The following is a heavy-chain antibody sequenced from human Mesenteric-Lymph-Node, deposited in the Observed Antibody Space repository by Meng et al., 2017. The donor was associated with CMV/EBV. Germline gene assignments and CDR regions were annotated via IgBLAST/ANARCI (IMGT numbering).Heavy chain of an antibody. CDR1: GFTFSTYW. V-gene: IGHV3-7*01. J-gene: IGHJ4*02. D-gene: IGHD3-22*01. CDR2: IQQDGSEE. CDR3: ASSPYYYDSSAPAGPFDY. Sequence: GESLKISCAASGFTFSTYWMTWVRQAPGKGLEWVATIQQDGSEEYYVDSVKGRFTISRDNAKKSLYLQMNSLRAEDTAVYYCASSPYYYDSSAPAGPFDYWGQGTLVTVSS.